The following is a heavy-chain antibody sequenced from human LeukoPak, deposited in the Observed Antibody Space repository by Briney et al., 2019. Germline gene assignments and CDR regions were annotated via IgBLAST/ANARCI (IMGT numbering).Heavy chain of an antibody. CDR3: AIREPIGY. D-gene: IGHD6-13*01. J-gene: IGHJ4*02. V-gene: IGHV3-23*01. CDR2: ISGSGDRT. Sequence: SGGSLRLSCAASGFISSSYWMSWIRQAPGKGPEWVSAISGSGDRTDYADSVRGRFTISRDNSKSTLYLQMNSLRVEDTAIYYCAIREPIGYWGQGSLVTVSP. CDR1: GFISSSYW.